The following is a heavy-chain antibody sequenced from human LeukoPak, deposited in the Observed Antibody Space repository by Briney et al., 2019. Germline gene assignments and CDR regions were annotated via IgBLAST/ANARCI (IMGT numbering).Heavy chain of an antibody. V-gene: IGHV1-69*13. J-gene: IGHJ4*02. CDR1: GGTFSSYA. CDR2: IIPIFGTA. CDR3: AREFQGRGDSRPRNFDY. D-gene: IGHD3-22*01. Sequence: ASVKVSCKASGGTFSSYAISWVRQAPGQGLEWMGGIIPIFGTANYAQKFQGRVTITADESTSTAYMELSSLRSDDTAVYYCAREFQGRGDSRPRNFDYWGQVTLVTVSS.